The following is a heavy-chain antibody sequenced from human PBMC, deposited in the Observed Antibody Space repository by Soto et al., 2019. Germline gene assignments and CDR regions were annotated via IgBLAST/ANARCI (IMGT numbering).Heavy chain of an antibody. CDR3: ARGDSSSWYGMDV. J-gene: IGHJ6*02. CDR2: INPNSGGT. V-gene: IGHV1-2*04. Sequence: ASVKVSCKASGYTFTGYYMHWVRQAPGQGLEWMGWINPNSGGTNYAQKFQGWVTMTRDTSISTAYMELSRLRSDDTAVYYCARGDSSSWYGMDVCGQGTTVAVSS. D-gene: IGHD6-13*01. CDR1: GYTFTGYY.